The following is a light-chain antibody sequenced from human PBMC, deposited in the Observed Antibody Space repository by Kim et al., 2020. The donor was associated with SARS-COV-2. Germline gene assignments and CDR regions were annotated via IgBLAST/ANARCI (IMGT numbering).Light chain of an antibody. Sequence: DIQMTQSPSSLSASVGDRVNITCRASQDISVWLAWYQQRPEETPKPLIYGATNLQDGVPSRFSGSKSGTVFTLTISNLQPEDSATFYCQQSSTYPITFGQGTRLEIK. V-gene: IGKV1D-16*01. CDR1: QDISVW. J-gene: IGKJ5*01. CDR3: QQSSTYPIT. CDR2: GAT.